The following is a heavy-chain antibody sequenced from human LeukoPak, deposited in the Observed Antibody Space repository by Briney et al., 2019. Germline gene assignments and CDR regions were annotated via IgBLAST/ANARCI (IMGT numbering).Heavy chain of an antibody. D-gene: IGHD2-15*01. CDR3: VKDRAAVLEY. J-gene: IGHJ4*02. CDR2: ISFDGTKH. V-gene: IGHV3-30*18. CDR1: GFTFSNYA. Sequence: PGGSLRLSCAASGFTFSNYALHWVRQAPGKGLEWVAVISFDGTKHYYADSVKGRFTIARDNSKNTLYLQMSSLRGQDTAIYYCVKDRAAVLEYWGRGTLVTVSS.